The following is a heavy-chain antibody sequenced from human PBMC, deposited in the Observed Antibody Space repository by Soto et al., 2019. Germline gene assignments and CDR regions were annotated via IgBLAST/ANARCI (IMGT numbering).Heavy chain of an antibody. V-gene: IGHV3-72*01. J-gene: IGHJ3*01. Sequence: EVQLVESGGGLVQPGGSLRLSCAASGFIFSDHYMDWVRQAPGKGLEWVGRSRNKPNAYSTEYAASVKGRFTISRDDSNTSLYLQMNSLKAEDTAVYYCARRYSAWGDAFDVWGQGTMVTVSS. CDR3: ARRYSAWGDAFDV. D-gene: IGHD5-12*01. CDR1: GFIFSDHY. CDR2: SRNKPNAYST.